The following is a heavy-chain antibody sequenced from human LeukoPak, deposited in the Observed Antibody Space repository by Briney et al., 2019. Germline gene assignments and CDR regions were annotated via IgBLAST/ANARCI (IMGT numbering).Heavy chain of an antibody. V-gene: IGHV3-21*01. CDR1: GFTFSSYS. Sequence: GGSLRLSCAASGFTFSSYSMNWVRQAPGKGLEWVSSISSSSSYIYYADSVKGRFTISRDNAKNSLYLQMNNLRAEDTAVYYCAREAGQWELRGYWGQGTLVTVSS. J-gene: IGHJ4*02. D-gene: IGHD1-26*01. CDR2: ISSSSSYI. CDR3: AREAGQWELRGY.